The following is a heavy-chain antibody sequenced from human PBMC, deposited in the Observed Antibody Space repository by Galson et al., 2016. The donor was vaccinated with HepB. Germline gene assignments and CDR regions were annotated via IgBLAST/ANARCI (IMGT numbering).Heavy chain of an antibody. V-gene: IGHV4-59*11. D-gene: IGHD3-9*01. CDR1: GGSISNHY. J-gene: IGHJ5*02. Sequence: SETLSLTCTVSGGSISNHYWSWIRQTPGKGLEWIGYVHDNGRTSYNPSLRSRVNMSADTSKRNFSLKLRSVTAADTAVYYCARDSREGYFDWLDNWGQGTLVTVSS. CDR3: ARDSREGYFDWLDN. CDR2: VHDNGRT.